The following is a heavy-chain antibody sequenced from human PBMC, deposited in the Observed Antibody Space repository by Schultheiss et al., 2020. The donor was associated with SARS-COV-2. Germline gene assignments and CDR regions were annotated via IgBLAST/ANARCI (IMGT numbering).Heavy chain of an antibody. CDR2: ISYDGSNK. J-gene: IGHJ6*02. CDR1: GFTFSSYA. D-gene: IGHD4-23*01. Sequence: GGSLRLSCAASGFTFSSYAMHWVRQAPGKGLEWVAVISYDGSNKYYADSVKGRFTISRDNAKNSLYLQMNSLRAEDTAVYYCARDLGYGGDSWGVLGMDVWGQGTTVTVSS. CDR3: ARDLGYGGDSWGVLGMDV. V-gene: IGHV3-30*04.